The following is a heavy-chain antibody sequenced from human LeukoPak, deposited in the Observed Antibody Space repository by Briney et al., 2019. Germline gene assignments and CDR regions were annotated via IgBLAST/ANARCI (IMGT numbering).Heavy chain of an antibody. CDR1: GFTFSSYS. Sequence: GGSLRLSCAASGFTFSSYSTNWVRQAPGKGLEWVSSISSSSSYIYYADSVKGRFTISRDNAKNSLYLQMNSLRAEDTAVYYCAREVDSSRIDYWGQGTLVTVSS. J-gene: IGHJ4*02. D-gene: IGHD6-13*01. CDR3: AREVDSSRIDY. V-gene: IGHV3-21*01. CDR2: ISSSSSYI.